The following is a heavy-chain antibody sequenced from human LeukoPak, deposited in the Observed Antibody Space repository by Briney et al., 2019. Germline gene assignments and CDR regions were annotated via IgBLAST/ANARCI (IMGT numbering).Heavy chain of an antibody. J-gene: IGHJ4*02. Sequence: GGSLRLSCAATGFTFSSYAMHWVRQAPGKGLEWVAVISYDGSNKYYADSVKGRFTISRDNSKNTLYLQMNSLRAEDTAVYYCARSGYSYGYGDYWGQGTLVTVSS. CDR2: ISYDGSNK. CDR1: GFTFSSYA. V-gene: IGHV3-30-3*01. D-gene: IGHD5-18*01. CDR3: ARSGYSYGYGDY.